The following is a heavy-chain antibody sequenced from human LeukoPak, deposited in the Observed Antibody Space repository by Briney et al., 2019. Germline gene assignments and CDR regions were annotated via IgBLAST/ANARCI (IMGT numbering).Heavy chain of an antibody. V-gene: IGHV1-69*05. CDR1: GGTFSSYA. J-gene: IGHJ5*02. Sequence: CSVKVSCKSSGGTFSSYAISWVRQAPGQGREWMGGIIPIFGTANYAQKFQGRVTITTDESTSTAYMELSSLRSEDTAVYYCASNYQHDNWFDPWGQGTLVTVSS. D-gene: IGHD2-2*01. CDR3: ASNYQHDNWFDP. CDR2: IIPIFGTA.